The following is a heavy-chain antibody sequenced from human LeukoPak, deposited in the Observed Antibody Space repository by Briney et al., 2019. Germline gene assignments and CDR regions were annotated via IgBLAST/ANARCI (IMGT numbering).Heavy chain of an antibody. CDR3: ARGPSGYHNT. J-gene: IGHJ4*02. Sequence: PGGSLRLSCVASGFTFSSYGMHWVRQAPGKGLEWVAFIRYDGSNQNYADSVKGRFTISRDNSKNTVYVQMNSLRAEDTAVYYCARGPSGYHNTGGQGTLVTVSS. CDR2: IRYDGSNQ. V-gene: IGHV3-30*02. CDR1: GFTFSSYG. D-gene: IGHD5-12*01.